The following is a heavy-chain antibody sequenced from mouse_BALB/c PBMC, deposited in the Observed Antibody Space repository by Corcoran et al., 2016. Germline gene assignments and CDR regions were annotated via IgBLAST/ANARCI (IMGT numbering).Heavy chain of an antibody. V-gene: IGHV9-3-1*01. J-gene: IGHJ4*01. CDR2: INTYTGEP. CDR1: GYTFTNYG. Sequence: QIQLVQSGPELKKPGETVKISCKASGYTFTNYGMNWVKQAPGKGLKWMGWINTYTGEPTYADDVKGRCAFSLETSASTAYLQINNLKNEDTATYFWAREPRAMDYWGQGTSFTVSS. CDR3: AREPRAMDY.